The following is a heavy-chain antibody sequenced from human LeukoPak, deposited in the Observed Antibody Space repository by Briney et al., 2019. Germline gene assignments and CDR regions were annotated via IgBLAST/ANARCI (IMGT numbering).Heavy chain of an antibody. CDR1: GGSFSGYQ. V-gene: IGHV4-34*01. CDR2: INHSGST. Sequence: SETLSLTCAVYGGSFSGYQWTWIRQPPGKGLEWIGEINHSGSTNYSPSLKSRVTVSIDTSKNHFSLKLSSVTAADTAVYYCAREGPYGSGSYYTYWFDPWGQGTLVTVSS. J-gene: IGHJ5*02. D-gene: IGHD3-10*01. CDR3: AREGPYGSGSYYTYWFDP.